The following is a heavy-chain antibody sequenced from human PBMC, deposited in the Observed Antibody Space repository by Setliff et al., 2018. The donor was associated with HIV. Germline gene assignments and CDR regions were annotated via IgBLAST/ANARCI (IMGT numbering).Heavy chain of an antibody. Sequence: SETLSLTCTVSGGSINSESYYWSWIRQPAGKGLEWIGRFYTSGSTNYNPSLKSRVTISVDTSKNQFSLKLSSVTAADTAVYYCARHSGVASPNWFDLWGQGTLVTVSS. CDR1: GGSINSESYY. CDR3: ARHSGVASPNWFDL. V-gene: IGHV4-61*02. J-gene: IGHJ5*02. D-gene: IGHD3-10*01. CDR2: FYTSGST.